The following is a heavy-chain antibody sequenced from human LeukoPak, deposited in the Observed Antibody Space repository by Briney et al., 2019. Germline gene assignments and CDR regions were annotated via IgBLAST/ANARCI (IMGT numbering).Heavy chain of an antibody. CDR3: AGRLRGDYYYYYGMDV. CDR1: GYTFTGYY. V-gene: IGHV1-2*02. J-gene: IGHJ6*02. CDR2: INPNSGGT. D-gene: IGHD4-17*01. Sequence: GASVKVSCKASGYTFTGYYMHWVRQAPGQGLEWMGWINPNSGGTNYAQKFQGRVTMTRDTSTSTAYMELSRLRSDDTAVYYCAGRLRGDYYYYYGMDVWGQGTTVTVSS.